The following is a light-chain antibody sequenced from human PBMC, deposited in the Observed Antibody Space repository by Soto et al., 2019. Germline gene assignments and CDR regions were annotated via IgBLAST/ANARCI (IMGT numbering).Light chain of an antibody. V-gene: IGLV1-51*01. CDR3: ATWDNMLSAVL. J-gene: IGLJ2*01. Sequence: QSVLTQPPSVSAAPGQKVTLSCSGSSSNIGSNYVSWYQHLPGTAPKLLVFDDNKRPSRIPDRFAASKSGTSATLGIAGLQTGDEADYYCATWDNMLSAVLFGGGTKLTVL. CDR2: DDN. CDR1: SSNIGSNY.